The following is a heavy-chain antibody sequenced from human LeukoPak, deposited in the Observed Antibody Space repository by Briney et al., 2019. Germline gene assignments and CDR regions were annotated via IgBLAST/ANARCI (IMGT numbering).Heavy chain of an antibody. CDR3: AKSGRTYSSSWYIY. CDR1: GFTVSSNY. CDR2: ITGSGGNT. D-gene: IGHD6-13*01. J-gene: IGHJ4*02. Sequence: GGSLRLSCAASGFTVSSNYMSWVRQAPGKGLEWVSAITGSGGNTYYTDSVKGRFTISRDNTKNTLYLQMNSLRAEDTAVYYCAKSGRTYSSSWYIYWGQGTLVTVSS. V-gene: IGHV3-23*01.